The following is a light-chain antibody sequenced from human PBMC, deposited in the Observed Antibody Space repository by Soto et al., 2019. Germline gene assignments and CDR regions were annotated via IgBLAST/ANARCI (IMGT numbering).Light chain of an antibody. CDR2: EVS. Sequence: QSALTQPASVSGSPGQSITISCTGTSSDVGNYKYVSWYQQHPGKAPKLMIYEVSNRPSGVSNRFSGSKSGNTASLTISGLQAEDETDYYCFSYTRSGTEVFGTGNQV. CDR1: SSDVGNYKY. J-gene: IGLJ1*01. V-gene: IGLV2-14*01. CDR3: FSYTRSGTEV.